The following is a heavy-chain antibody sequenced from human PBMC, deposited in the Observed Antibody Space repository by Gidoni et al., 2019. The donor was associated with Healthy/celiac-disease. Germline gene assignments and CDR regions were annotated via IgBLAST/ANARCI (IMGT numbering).Heavy chain of an antibody. CDR3: AKETYYYDSSGLWGDFQH. V-gene: IGHV3-23*01. CDR1: GFTFSSYA. J-gene: IGHJ1*01. Sequence: EVQLLESGGGLVQPGGSLRLSCAASGFTFSSYARSWVRQAPGKGLEWVSAISGSGGSTYYADSVKGRFTISRDNSKNTLYLQMNSLRAEDTAVYYCAKETYYYDSSGLWGDFQHWGQGTLVTVSS. D-gene: IGHD3-22*01. CDR2: ISGSGGST.